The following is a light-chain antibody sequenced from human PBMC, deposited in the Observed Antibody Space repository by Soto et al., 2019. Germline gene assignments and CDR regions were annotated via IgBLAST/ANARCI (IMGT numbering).Light chain of an antibody. CDR2: EVT. J-gene: IGLJ2*01. V-gene: IGLV2-14*01. Sequence: QSVLTQPASVSGSPGQSIAISCTGTRSDVGAYNYVSWYQQHPGKAPKLMISEVTNRPSGVSDRFSGSKSGNTASLTSSGLQAEDEADYYCLSYTRNTPLLFGGGTKLTVL. CDR3: LSYTRNTPLL. CDR1: RSDVGAYNY.